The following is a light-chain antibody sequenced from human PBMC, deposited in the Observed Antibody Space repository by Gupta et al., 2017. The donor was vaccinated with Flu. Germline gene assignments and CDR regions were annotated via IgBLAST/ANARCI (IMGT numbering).Light chain of an antibody. Sequence: MARMTCGGNSMESESGMWFNQKPGEAPVLVVCGDRGGRSGISERDSGSNSWNTATVTISRVEAGEEADDYCEVGDSSNDNESWVFGGGTKLTVL. CDR1: SMESES. J-gene: IGLJ3*02. V-gene: IGLV3-21*02. CDR3: EVGDSSNDNESWV. CDR2: GDR.